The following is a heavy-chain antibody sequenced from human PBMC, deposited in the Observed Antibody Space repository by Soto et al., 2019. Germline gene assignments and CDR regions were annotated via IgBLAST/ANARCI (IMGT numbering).Heavy chain of an antibody. CDR3: ARGDGDRYDGNGYLGRH. D-gene: IGHD3-22*01. CDR1: EVTFIGFG. CDR2: IKSDGSGT. J-gene: IGHJ4*02. V-gene: IGHV3-74*01. Sequence: LSKTASEVTFIGFGVHCIRQTPGKGLVWVSRIKSDGSGTYYADSVQDRFTISRDNARNTLYLQMNSLRVEDTAVYFCARGDGDRYDGNGYLGRHWGQGTLVTVSS.